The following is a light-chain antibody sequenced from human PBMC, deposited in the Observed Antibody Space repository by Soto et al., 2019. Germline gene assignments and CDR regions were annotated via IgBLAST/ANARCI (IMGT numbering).Light chain of an antibody. CDR1: TGAVTSGFY. CDR3: LLFYRDTWV. CDR2: STS. V-gene: IGLV7-43*01. Sequence: QTVVTQEPSLTVSPGGTVTLTCASSTGAVTSGFYANWFQQKPGQAPRTLIYSTSNKHPWTPARFSGSLLGDKAALTLSGVQPEDEAEYYCLLFYRDTWVFGGGTQLTVL. J-gene: IGLJ3*02.